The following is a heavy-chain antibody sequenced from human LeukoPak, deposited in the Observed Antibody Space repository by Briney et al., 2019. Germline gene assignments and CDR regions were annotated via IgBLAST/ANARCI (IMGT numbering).Heavy chain of an antibody. CDR2: IYHSGST. Sequence: SETLSLTCAVSGGSISSGGYSWSWIRQPPGKGLEWIGYIYHSGSTYYNPSLKSRVTISVDRSKNQFSLKLSSVTAAGTAVYYCARVVVAATTFDAFDIWGQGTMVTVSS. V-gene: IGHV4-30-2*01. CDR1: GGSISSGGYS. D-gene: IGHD2-15*01. CDR3: ARVVVAATTFDAFDI. J-gene: IGHJ3*02.